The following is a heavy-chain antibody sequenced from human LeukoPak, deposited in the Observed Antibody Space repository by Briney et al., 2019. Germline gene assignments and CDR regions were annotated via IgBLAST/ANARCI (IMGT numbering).Heavy chain of an antibody. CDR1: GFTVSGNY. CDR3: GGWTTVATPVSYYYYGMDV. D-gene: IGHD4-23*01. V-gene: IGHV3-53*01. CDR2: IYRDGTT. Sequence: GGSLRLSCAASGFTVSGNYMDWVRQAPGKGLEWVSVIYRDGTTYYADSVKGRFTISRDNSKNTLYLQMNSLRAEDTAVYYCGGWTTVATPVSYYYYGMDVWGQGTTVTVSS. J-gene: IGHJ6*02.